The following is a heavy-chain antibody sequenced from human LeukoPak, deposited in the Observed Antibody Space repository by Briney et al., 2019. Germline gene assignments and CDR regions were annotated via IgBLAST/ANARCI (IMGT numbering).Heavy chain of an antibody. CDR1: GYTFTSYY. D-gene: IGHD4-17*01. CDR3: ARDPSDYGDYYYYGMDV. CDR2: IIPIFGTA. Sequence: GASVKVSCKASGYTFTSYYMHWVRQAPGQGLEWMGGIIPIFGTANYAQKFQGRVTMTRDTSTSTVYMELSSLRSEDTAVYYCARDPSDYGDYYYYGMDVWGQGTTVTVSS. V-gene: IGHV1-46*01. J-gene: IGHJ6*02.